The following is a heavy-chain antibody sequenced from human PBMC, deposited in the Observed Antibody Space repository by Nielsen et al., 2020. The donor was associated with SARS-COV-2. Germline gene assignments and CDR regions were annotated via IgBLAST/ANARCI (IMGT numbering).Heavy chain of an antibody. CDR1: GGSISSGGYY. J-gene: IGHJ6*02. CDR2: IYFSGRT. D-gene: IGHD5-12*01. V-gene: IGHV4-31*11. CDR3: ARESSGYDHYNYGMDV. Sequence: LRLSCAVSGGSISSGGYYWSWIRHHPGKGLEWIGYIYFSGRTCYNPSLKSRVTISVDTSKNQFSLSLRSVTAADTAVYYCARESSGYDHYNYGMDVWGQGTTVTVSS.